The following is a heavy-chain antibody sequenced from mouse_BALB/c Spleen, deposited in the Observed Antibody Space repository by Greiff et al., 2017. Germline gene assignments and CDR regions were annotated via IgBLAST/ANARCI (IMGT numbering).Heavy chain of an antibody. V-gene: IGHV1S56*01. CDR3: ARWEDDYDGTFAY. CDR2: IYPGNVNT. CDR1: GYTFTSYY. J-gene: IGHJ3*01. D-gene: IGHD2-4*01. Sequence: QVQLKQSGPELVKPGASVRISCKASGYTFTSYYIHWVKQRPGQGLEWIGWIYPGNVNTKYNEKFKGKATLTADKSSSTAYMQLSSLTSEDSAVYFCARWEDDYDGTFAYWGQGTLVTVSA.